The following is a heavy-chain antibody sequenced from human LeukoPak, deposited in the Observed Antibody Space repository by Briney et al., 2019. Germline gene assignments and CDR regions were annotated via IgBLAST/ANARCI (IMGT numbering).Heavy chain of an antibody. CDR2: ISYDGSSK. CDR3: AKNRGWGSGSYYQPDY. D-gene: IGHD3-10*01. Sequence: GRSLRLSCAASGFTFSSYGMHWVRQAPGKGLEWVAVISYDGSSKYYADSVKGRFTISRDNSKNTLYLQMNSRRAEDTAVYNCAKNRGWGSGSYYQPDYWGQGTLVTVSS. J-gene: IGHJ4*02. V-gene: IGHV3-30*18. CDR1: GFTFSSYG.